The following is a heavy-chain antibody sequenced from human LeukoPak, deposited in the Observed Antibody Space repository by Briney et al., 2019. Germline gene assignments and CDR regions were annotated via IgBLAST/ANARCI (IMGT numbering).Heavy chain of an antibody. Sequence: GGSLRLSCAASGFTFSSYSMNWVRQAPGKGLEWVSSISSSSSYIYYADSVKGRFTISRDNAKNSLYLQMNSLRAEDTAVYYCAREREAYCGGVPCPAFDIWGQGAMVTVSS. CDR2: ISSSSSYI. CDR3: AREREAYCGGVPCPAFDI. V-gene: IGHV3-21*01. CDR1: GFTFSSYS. D-gene: IGHD2-21*01. J-gene: IGHJ3*02.